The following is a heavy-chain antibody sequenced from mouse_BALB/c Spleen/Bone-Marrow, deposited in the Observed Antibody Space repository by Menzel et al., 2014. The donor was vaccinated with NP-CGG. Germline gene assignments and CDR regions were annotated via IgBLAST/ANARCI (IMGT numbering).Heavy chain of an antibody. V-gene: IGHV2-9-2*01. Sequence: QVQLKQSGPGLVAPSQSLSITCTVSGFSLTSYDISWIRQSPGKGLEWLGIIRTGGGTNYNSAFMSRLSISKDNSKSQVFLKMNSLQSDDTAIYYCVRDGRDYYAKDYWGXXXSVTXSS. CDR3: VRDGRDYYAKDY. CDR2: IRTGGGT. CDR1: GFSLTSYD. J-gene: IGHJ4*01.